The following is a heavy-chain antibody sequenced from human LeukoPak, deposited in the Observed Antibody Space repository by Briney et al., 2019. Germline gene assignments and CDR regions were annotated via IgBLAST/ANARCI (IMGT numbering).Heavy chain of an antibody. J-gene: IGHJ6*03. CDR1: GDSISGYY. CDR3: ARHGRAAAGSYSYYYMEV. Sequence: SETLSLICTVSGDSISGYYWSWIRQPPGKGLEWIGYIHTSGSTLYNPPLKSQISMSVDTSKNQFSLGLSSATAADTALYYCARHGRAAAGSYSYYYMEVWGKGTTVTVSS. CDR2: IHTSGST. V-gene: IGHV4-4*09. D-gene: IGHD6-13*01.